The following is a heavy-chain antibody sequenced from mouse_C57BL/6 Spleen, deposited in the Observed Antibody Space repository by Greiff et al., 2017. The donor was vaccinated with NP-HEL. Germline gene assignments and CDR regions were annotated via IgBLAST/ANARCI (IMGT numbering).Heavy chain of an antibody. CDR1: GYTFTDYE. Sequence: QVQLKESGAELVRPGASVTLSCKASGYTFTDYEMHWVKQTPVHGLEWIGAIDPETGGTAYNQKFKGKAILTADKSSSTAYMELRSLTSEDSAVYYCTSLYPHHAMDYWGQGTSVTVSS. J-gene: IGHJ4*01. CDR3: TSLYPHHAMDY. D-gene: IGHD1-3*01. V-gene: IGHV1-15*01. CDR2: IDPETGGT.